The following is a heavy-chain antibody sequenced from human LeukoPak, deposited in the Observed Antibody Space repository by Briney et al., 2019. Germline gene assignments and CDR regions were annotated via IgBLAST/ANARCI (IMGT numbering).Heavy chain of an antibody. J-gene: IGHJ3*02. CDR1: GGSISSYY. V-gene: IGHV4-59*01. CDR3: ARVGSGKGAFDI. D-gene: IGHD3-10*01. Sequence: SETLSLTCTVSGGSISSYYWSWLRQPPGKGLEWIGYIYYSGSTNYNPSLKSRVTISVDTSKNQFSLKLSSVTAADTAVYYCARVGSGKGAFDIWGQGTMVTVSS. CDR2: IYYSGST.